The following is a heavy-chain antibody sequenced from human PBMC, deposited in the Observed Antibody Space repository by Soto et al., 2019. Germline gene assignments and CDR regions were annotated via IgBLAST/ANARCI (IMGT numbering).Heavy chain of an antibody. D-gene: IGHD3-3*01. CDR1: GFSLSNARMG. J-gene: IGHJ4*02. CDR3: ARGAKYDFWSGYRYDY. Sequence: SGPTLVNPTETLTLTCTVSGFSLSNARMGVSWIRQPPGKALEWLAHIFSNDEKSYSTSLKSRLTISKDTSKSQVVLTMTNMDPVDTATYYCARGAKYDFWSGYRYDYWGQGTLVTVSS. V-gene: IGHV2-26*01. CDR2: IFSNDEK.